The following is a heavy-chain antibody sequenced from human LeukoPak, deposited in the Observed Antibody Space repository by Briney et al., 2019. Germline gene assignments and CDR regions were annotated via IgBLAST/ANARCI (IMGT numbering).Heavy chain of an antibody. CDR3: TTHRSYSSPAIFDY. CDR2: VKTKTDGGAT. V-gene: IGHV3-15*01. D-gene: IGHD6-19*01. CDR1: GFIFSIAS. J-gene: IGHJ4*02. Sequence: GGSLRLSCATSGFIFSIASMSWVRQVPGKGLEWVGHVKTKTDGGATDYAAPVKGRFSISRDDLTNTLYLRMNSLKTEDTAVYFCTTHRSYSSPAIFDYWGQGALVTVSS.